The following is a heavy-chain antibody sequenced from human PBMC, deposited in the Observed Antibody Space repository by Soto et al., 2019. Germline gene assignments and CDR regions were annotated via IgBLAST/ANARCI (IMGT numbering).Heavy chain of an antibody. Sequence: GGSLRLSCAASGFTFSGSAMHWVRQASGKGLEWVGRIRSKANSYATAYAASVKGRFTISRDDSKNTAYLQMNSLKTEDTAVYYCTRPYSGSYYVIGYWGQGTLVTVSS. CDR1: GFTFSGSA. V-gene: IGHV3-73*01. J-gene: IGHJ4*02. CDR2: IRSKANSYAT. CDR3: TRPYSGSYYVIGY. D-gene: IGHD1-26*01.